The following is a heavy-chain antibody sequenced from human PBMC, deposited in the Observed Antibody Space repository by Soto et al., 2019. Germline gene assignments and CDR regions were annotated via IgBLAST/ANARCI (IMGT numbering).Heavy chain of an antibody. V-gene: IGHV4-39*01. CDR1: GESISSSSYY. D-gene: IGHD2-21*02. Sequence: TLSLTCLVSGESISSSSYYWGWIRQPPGKGLEWIGSIYYSGRTYYNPSFKSRVTISIDTSKNQFSLKLSSVTATDTAGYYCARQRTTVVTQAYFDHWGQGALVTVSP. CDR3: ARQRTTVVTQAYFDH. CDR2: IYYSGRT. J-gene: IGHJ4*02.